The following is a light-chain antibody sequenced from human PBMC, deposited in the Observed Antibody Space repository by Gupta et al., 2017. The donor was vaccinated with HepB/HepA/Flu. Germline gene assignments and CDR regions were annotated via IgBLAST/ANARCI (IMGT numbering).Light chain of an antibody. CDR2: GAS. CDR3: QQYGSSPNT. J-gene: IGKJ2*01. CDR1: QSVSSSY. Sequence: EIVLTQSPGTLPLSPGERATLSCRASQSVSSSYLAWYQQKPGQAPRLLIYGASSRATGIPDRFSGSGSGTDFTLTISRLEPEDFAVYYRQQYGSSPNTFGQGTKLEIK. V-gene: IGKV3-20*01.